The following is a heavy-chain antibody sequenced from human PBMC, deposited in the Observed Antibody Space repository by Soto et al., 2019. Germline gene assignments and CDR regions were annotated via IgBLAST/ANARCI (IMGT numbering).Heavy chain of an antibody. D-gene: IGHD2-8*01. CDR1: GGSISNYY. Sequence: SETLSLTCTVSGGSISNYYWNWIRQSPGKGLEWIGYIYSSGSTHYNPSLQNRVTISIDTSKNQVSLKVNSVTAADTAVYYCARDHRDSSGVYYFDYLGQGTPITVSS. V-gene: IGHV4-59*01. J-gene: IGHJ4*01. CDR2: IYSSGST. CDR3: ARDHRDSSGVYYFDY.